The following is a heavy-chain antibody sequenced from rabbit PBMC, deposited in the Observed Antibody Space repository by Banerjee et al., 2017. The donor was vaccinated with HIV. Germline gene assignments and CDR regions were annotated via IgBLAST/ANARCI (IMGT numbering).Heavy chain of an antibody. J-gene: IGHJ4*01. Sequence: QEQLEESGGDLVKPEGSLTLTCTASGIDFNIGYDMCWVRQAPGKGLEWIGCTDTGSSISTWYASWAKGRFTISKTSSTTVTLQMISLTAADTATYFCARGWDTAYYKLWGPGTLVTVS. CDR2: TDTGSSIST. D-gene: IGHD6-1*01. V-gene: IGHV1S45*01. CDR3: ARGWDTAYYKL. CDR1: GIDFNIGYD.